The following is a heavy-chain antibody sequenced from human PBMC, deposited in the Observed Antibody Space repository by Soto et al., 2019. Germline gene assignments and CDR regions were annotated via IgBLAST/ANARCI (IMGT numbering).Heavy chain of an antibody. Sequence: GGSLRLSCAASGFTFSSYGMHWVRQAPGKGLEWVTVIWYDGSNKYYADSVKGRFTISRDNSKNTLYLQMNSLRAEDTAVYYCARDKVPITMVRGVTDYYYYMDVWGKGTKVTVSS. CDR1: GFTFSSYG. D-gene: IGHD3-10*01. CDR3: ARDKVPITMVRGVTDYYYYMDV. J-gene: IGHJ6*03. V-gene: IGHV3-33*01. CDR2: IWYDGSNK.